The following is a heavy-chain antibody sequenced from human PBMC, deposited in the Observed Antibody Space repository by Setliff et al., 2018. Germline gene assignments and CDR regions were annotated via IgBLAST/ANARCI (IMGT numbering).Heavy chain of an antibody. J-gene: IGHJ3*02. Sequence: RASVKVSCKASGYTFSNYGVTWVRQAPGQGLEWMGWVTIYNGNTKYAQNLQGRLTLATDISTSTAYMELGSLTADDTAVYYCARDSGFVVGVAATRGSFDIWGQGTMVTVSS. V-gene: IGHV1-18*01. CDR1: GYTFSNYG. CDR2: VTIYNGNT. D-gene: IGHD2-15*01. CDR3: ARDSGFVVGVAATRGSFDI.